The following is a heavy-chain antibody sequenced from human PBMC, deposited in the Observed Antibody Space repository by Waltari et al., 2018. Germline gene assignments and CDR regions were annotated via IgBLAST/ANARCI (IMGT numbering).Heavy chain of an antibody. Sequence: QLQLPASGPALATPPHTLALTCSVSRGSLTTNSQSWGWIRQPPGPGRGWIGTISYNGATYSSPSLRGRLTLYRDTTMNQLSLKLGSVTAADTAVYYCATYIGASVGTAAFDVWGQGTMVTVSS. D-gene: IGHD5-12*01. CDR3: ATYIGASVGTAAFDV. CDR2: ISYNGAT. J-gene: IGHJ3*01. V-gene: IGHV4-39*01. CDR1: RGSLTTNSQS.